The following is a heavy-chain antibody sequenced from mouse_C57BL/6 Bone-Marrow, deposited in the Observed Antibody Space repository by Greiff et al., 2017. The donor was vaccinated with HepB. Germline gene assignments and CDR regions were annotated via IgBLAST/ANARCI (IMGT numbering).Heavy chain of an antibody. Sequence: VQLVESGPGLVAPSQRLSITCTVSGFSFTSYAISWVRQPPGKGLEWLGVIWTGGGTNYNSALKSRLSISKDNSKSQVFLKMNSLQTDDTARYYCARSSYYDYAPAYWGQGTLVTVSA. CDR2: IWTGGGT. J-gene: IGHJ3*01. CDR3: ARSSYYDYAPAY. D-gene: IGHD2-4*01. V-gene: IGHV2-9-1*01. CDR1: GFSFTSYA.